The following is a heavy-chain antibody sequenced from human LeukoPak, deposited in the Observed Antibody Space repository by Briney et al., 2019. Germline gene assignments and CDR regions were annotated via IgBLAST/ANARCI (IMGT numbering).Heavy chain of an antibody. Sequence: SETLSLTCAVYGGSFSGYYWSWIRQPPGKGLEWIGEINHSGSTNYNPSLKSRVTISVDTSKNQFSLKLSSVTAADTAVYYCARDKLEGFDPWGRGTLVTVSS. V-gene: IGHV4-34*01. CDR3: ARDKLEGFDP. D-gene: IGHD6-13*01. J-gene: IGHJ5*02. CDR2: INHSGST. CDR1: GGSFSGYY.